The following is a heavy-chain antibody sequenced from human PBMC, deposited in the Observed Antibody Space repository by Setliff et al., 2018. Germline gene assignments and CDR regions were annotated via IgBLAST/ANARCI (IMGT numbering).Heavy chain of an antibody. J-gene: IGHJ2*01. CDR2: MNPNSGNT. CDR1: GYTLSSYD. D-gene: IGHD2-15*01. Sequence: ASVKVSCKASGYTLSSYDINWVRQASGQGLEWMGWMNPNSGNTGYAQKFQGRVTMTRNTSINTAYMELSSLRSQDTAVYYCARGRGGNPNWYFDLWGRGALVTVSS. V-gene: IGHV1-8*01. CDR3: ARGRGGNPNWYFDL.